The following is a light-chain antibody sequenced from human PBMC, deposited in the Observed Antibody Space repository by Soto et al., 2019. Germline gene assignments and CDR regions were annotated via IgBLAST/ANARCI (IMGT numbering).Light chain of an antibody. V-gene: IGLV2-14*01. J-gene: IGLJ1*01. CDR1: SSDIYAYNY. CDR3: SSYTTGSTYV. CDR2: GVN. Sequence: QSVLTQPASVSGSPGQSITITCTGTSSDIYAYNYVSWYQQHPGKAPKVVISGVNIRPSGVSSRFSGSKSGNTASLTVSGLQAEDEADYYCSSYTTGSTYVFGPGTKVTVL.